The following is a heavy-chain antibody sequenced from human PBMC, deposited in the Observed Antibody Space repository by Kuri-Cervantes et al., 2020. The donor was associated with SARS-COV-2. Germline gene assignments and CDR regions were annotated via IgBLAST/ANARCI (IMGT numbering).Heavy chain of an antibody. J-gene: IGHJ4*02. CDR2: IWYDEDNK. CDR1: GFTFSTYA. Sequence: GESLKISCAASGFTFSTYAMHWVRQAPGKGLECVAFIWYDEDNKYYADSVKGRFTISRDNAKNTLYLQMNSLRAEDTAVYYCARDIYPNGPLGFWGQGTLVTVSS. D-gene: IGHD1-1*01. V-gene: IGHV3-33*01. CDR3: ARDIYPNGPLGF.